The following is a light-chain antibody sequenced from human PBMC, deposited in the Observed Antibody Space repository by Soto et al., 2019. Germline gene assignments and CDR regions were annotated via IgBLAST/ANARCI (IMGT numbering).Light chain of an antibody. J-gene: IGLJ1*01. CDR2: EGS. CDR3: CSYAGGSTFYV. CDR1: SSDVGSYDL. V-gene: IGLV2-23*03. Sequence: QSALTQPASVSGSPGQSITIPCTETSSDVGSYDLVSWYQQHPGKAPQLMIYEGSKRPSGVSNRFSGSKSGNTASLTISGLQAEDEADYYCCSYAGGSTFYVFGSGTKSPS.